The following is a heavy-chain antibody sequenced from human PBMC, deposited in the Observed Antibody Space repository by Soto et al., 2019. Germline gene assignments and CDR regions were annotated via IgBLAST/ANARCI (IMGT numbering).Heavy chain of an antibody. J-gene: IGHJ4*02. D-gene: IGHD3-10*01. Sequence: QVQLVQTGAEVKEPGASVKVSCKASGYTFTNYGISWVRQAPGQGLEWMGWISCNNGDANYVQSLRGSVTMTTDASTSSVYRERRSLRADDTAVYYCARDGDGSGMHYEYWGQGTLVTVSS. CDR1: GYTFTNYG. CDR3: ARDGDGSGMHYEY. CDR2: ISCNNGDA. V-gene: IGHV1-18*01.